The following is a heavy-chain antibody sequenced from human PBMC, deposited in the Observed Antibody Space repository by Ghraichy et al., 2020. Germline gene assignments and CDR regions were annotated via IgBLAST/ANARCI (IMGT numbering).Heavy chain of an antibody. J-gene: IGHJ6*02. Sequence: ASVKVSCKASGYTFSDYYIHWVRQAPGQGLEWMGWINHGGGGTNYAQKFQGRGTMTRYTSITTAYMELRRLRSDDTAVYYCARDLVTGDSYYYYGLDVWGRGTTVTVS. CDR3: ARDLVTGDSYYYYGLDV. D-gene: IGHD1-20*01. CDR2: INHGGGGT. CDR1: GYTFSDYY. V-gene: IGHV1-2*02.